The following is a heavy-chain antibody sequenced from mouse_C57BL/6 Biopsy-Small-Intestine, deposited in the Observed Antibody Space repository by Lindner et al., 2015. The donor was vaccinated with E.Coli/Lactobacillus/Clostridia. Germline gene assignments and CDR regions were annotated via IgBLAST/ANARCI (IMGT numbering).Heavy chain of an antibody. CDR3: ARGGRCSGGSCRQNYYFYGMDV. Sequence: SVKVSCKASGGTFSSYAISWVRQAPGQGLEWMGGIIPIFGTANYAQKFQGRVTITADESTSTAYMELSSLRSEDTAAYYCARGGRCSGGSCRQNYYFYGMDVWGQGTTVTVSS. CDR1: GGTFSSYA. V-gene: IGHV1-81*01. D-gene: IGHD1-1*02. CDR2: IIPIFGTA. J-gene: IGHJ1*01.